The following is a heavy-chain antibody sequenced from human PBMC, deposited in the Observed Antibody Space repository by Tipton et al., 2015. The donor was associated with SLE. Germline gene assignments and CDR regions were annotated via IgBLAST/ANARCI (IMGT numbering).Heavy chain of an antibody. CDR3: SRSGDLDF. J-gene: IGHJ4*02. V-gene: IGHV1-8*02. CDR1: GYTFSDFY. Sequence: QSGPEVKKPGASVKVSCKASGYTFSDFYIHWVRQAPGQGLEWMGRMNPDTDQTGYAQKFQGRVTMTRDSSISTAYMELSSLRSDDTAVYYCSRSGDLDFWGQGTQVTVSS. D-gene: IGHD7-27*01. CDR2: MNPDTDQT.